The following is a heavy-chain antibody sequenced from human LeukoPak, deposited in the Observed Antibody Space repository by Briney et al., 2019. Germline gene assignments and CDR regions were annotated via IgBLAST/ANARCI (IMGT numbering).Heavy chain of an antibody. J-gene: IGHJ3*02. CDR2: IYSGGDT. CDR3: ARGDYYDSIRRAFDI. V-gene: IGHV3-66*01. CDR1: GFTVSKKY. Sequence: GGSLRLSCAASGFTVSKKYMSWVRQAPGKGLEWVSVIYSGGDTYYGDSVKGRFTISRDNSKNTLYLQMNSLRAEDTAVYYCARGDYYDSIRRAFDIWGQGTRVTVSS. D-gene: IGHD3-22*01.